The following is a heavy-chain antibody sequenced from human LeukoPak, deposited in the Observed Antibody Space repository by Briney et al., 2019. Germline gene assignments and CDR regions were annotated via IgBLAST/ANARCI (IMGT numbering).Heavy chain of an antibody. J-gene: IGHJ4*02. Sequence: ASVKVSCKASGYAFTSYGISWVRQTPGQGLEWMGWISAYNGNTNYAQKLQGRVTMTTDTSTSTAYMELRSLRSGDTAVYYCAREAAVADMKDYWGQGTLVTVSS. CDR2: ISAYNGNT. CDR1: GYAFTSYG. V-gene: IGHV1-18*01. CDR3: AREAAVADMKDY. D-gene: IGHD6-19*01.